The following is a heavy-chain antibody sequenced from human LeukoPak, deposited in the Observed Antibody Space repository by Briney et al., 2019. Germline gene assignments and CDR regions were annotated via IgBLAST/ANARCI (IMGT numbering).Heavy chain of an antibody. V-gene: IGHV4-59*08. CDR3: AGSGSGSLIDY. Sequence: PSETLSLTCTVSGGSISSYYWSWIRQPPGKGLEWIGYIYYSGSTNYNPSLKSRVTISVDTSKNQFSLKLSSVTAADTAVYYCAGSGSGSLIDYWGQGTLVTVSS. CDR1: GGSISSYY. J-gene: IGHJ4*02. CDR2: IYYSGST. D-gene: IGHD3-10*01.